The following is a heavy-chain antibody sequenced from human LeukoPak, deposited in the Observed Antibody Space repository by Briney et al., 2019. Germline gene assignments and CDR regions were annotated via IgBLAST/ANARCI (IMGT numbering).Heavy chain of an antibody. CDR1: GYNFFTYG. D-gene: IGHD2/OR15-2a*01. CDR3: ARGDFNSSRDYLFFFDY. J-gene: IGHJ4*01. V-gene: IGHV1-18*01. Sequence: ASVKVSCKASGYNFFTYGITWVRQAPGQGLEWMGWISPHNGNANYAQKFQDRVIMTTDTSTNTAFMEVRSLRSDDTAMYYCARGDFNSSRDYLFFFDYWGQGSLVTVSS. CDR2: ISPHNGNA.